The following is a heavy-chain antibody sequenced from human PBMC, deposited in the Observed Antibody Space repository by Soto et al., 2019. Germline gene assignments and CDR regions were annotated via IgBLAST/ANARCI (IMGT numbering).Heavy chain of an antibody. V-gene: IGHV4-59*01. J-gene: IGHJ5*02. CDR1: VGSISSYY. CDR2: IYYSGST. D-gene: IGHD2-2*01. Sequence: SETLSLTCTVSVGSISSYYWIWIRQPPGKGLEWIGYIYYSGSTNYNPSLKSRVTISVDTSKNQFSLKLSSVTAADTAVYYCARDAGDCSSTSCSNWFDPWGQGTLVTVSS. CDR3: ARDAGDCSSTSCSNWFDP.